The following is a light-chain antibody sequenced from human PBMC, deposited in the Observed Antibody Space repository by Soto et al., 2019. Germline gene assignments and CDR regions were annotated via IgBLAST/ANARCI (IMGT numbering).Light chain of an antibody. Sequence: DIVMTQSPLSLPVTPGEPASISCRSSQSLLHSNGYNYLHWYLQKPGQSPQLLIYLGFNRASGVPDRFSDSGSGTDFTLKISRVEAEDVGVYYCMQALQTPSTFGQGTKVEIK. CDR1: QSLLHSNGYNY. CDR3: MQALQTPST. CDR2: LGF. J-gene: IGKJ1*01. V-gene: IGKV2-28*01.